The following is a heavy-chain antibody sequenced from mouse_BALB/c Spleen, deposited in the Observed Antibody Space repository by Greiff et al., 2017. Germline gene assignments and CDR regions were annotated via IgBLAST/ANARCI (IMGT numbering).Heavy chain of an antibody. D-gene: IGHD1-1*01. CDR3: ASFIITVVATKDY. CDR1: GYTFTSYY. V-gene: IGHV1S56*01. Sequence: QVQLQQSGPELVKPGASVRISCKASGYTFTSYYIHWVKQRPGQGLEWIGWIYPGNVNTKYNEKFKGKATLTADKSSSTAYMQLSSLTSEDSAVYFCASFIITVVATKDYWGQGTTLTVSA. CDR2: IYPGNVNT. J-gene: IGHJ2*01.